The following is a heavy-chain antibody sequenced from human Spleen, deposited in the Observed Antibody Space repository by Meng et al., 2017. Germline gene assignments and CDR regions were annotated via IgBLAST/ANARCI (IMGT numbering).Heavy chain of an antibody. CDR2: INHSGST. V-gene: IGHV4-34*01. D-gene: IGHD4-11*01. CDR3: ARGPTTMAHDFDY. J-gene: IGHJ4*02. CDR1: GVSFSDYY. Sequence: QGQRKQGSARLVKPSVSLSLTCVVSGVSFSDYYWSWIRQPPGKGLEWIGEINHSGSTNYNPSLESRATISVDTSQNNLSLKLSSVTAADSAVYYCARGPTTMAHDFDYWGQGTLVTVSS.